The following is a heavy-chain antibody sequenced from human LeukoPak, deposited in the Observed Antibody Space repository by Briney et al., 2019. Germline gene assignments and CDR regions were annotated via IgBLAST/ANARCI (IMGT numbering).Heavy chain of an antibody. D-gene: IGHD3-3*01. V-gene: IGHV3-21*01. J-gene: IGHJ4*02. CDR3: ARVNHTGRFLEWLSEDY. Sequence: PGGSLRLSCAASGFTFSSYSMNWVRQAPGKGLEWVSSISSSSSYIYYADSVKGRFTISRDNAKNSLYLQMNSLRAEDTAVYYCARVNHTGRFLEWLSEDYWGQGTLVTVSS. CDR1: GFTFSSYS. CDR2: ISSSSSYI.